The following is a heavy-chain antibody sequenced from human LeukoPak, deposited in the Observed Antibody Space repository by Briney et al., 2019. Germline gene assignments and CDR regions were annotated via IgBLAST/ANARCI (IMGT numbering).Heavy chain of an antibody. Sequence: GGSLRLSCAASGFTVSSNYMSWVRQAPGKGLEWVSVIYSGGSTYYADSVKGRFTISRHNSKNTLYLQMNSLRAEDTAVYCCARGSTVTRDWYFDLWGRGTLVTVSS. CDR3: ARGSTVTRDWYFDL. D-gene: IGHD4-17*01. J-gene: IGHJ2*01. CDR2: IYSGGST. CDR1: GFTVSSNY. V-gene: IGHV3-53*04.